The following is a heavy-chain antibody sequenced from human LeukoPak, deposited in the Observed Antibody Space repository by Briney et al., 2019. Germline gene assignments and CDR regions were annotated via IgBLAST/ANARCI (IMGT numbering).Heavy chain of an antibody. J-gene: IGHJ4*02. CDR1: GYSISSGYY. D-gene: IGHD5-18*01. CDR3: ARLSEYSYGYVGL. Sequence: SETLSLTCAVSGYSISSGYYWGWIRQPPGKGLEWIGSIYHRGSTYYNPSLKSRVTISVDTSKNQFSLKLSSVTAADTAVYYCARLSEYSYGYVGLWGQGTLVTVSS. V-gene: IGHV4-38-2*01. CDR2: IYHRGST.